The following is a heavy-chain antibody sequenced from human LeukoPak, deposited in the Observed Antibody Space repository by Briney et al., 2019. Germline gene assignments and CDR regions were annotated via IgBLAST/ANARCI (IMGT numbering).Heavy chain of an antibody. V-gene: IGHV3-30-3*01. D-gene: IGHD6-19*01. CDR1: GFTFSSYA. CDR2: ISYDGSNK. Sequence: GGSLRLSCAASGFTFSSYAMHWVRQAPGKGLEWVAVISYDGSNKYYADSVKGRFTISRDNSKNTLYLQMNSLRAEDTAVYYRARTRGSIAVAQAFDYWGQGTLVTVSS. CDR3: ARTRGSIAVAQAFDY. J-gene: IGHJ4*02.